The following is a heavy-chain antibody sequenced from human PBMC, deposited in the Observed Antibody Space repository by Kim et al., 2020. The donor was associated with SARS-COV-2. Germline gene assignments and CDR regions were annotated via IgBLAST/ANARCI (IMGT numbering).Heavy chain of an antibody. CDR3: PTLYQSAYYYYGVMF. Sequence: SETLSLTCAVHGVAFTGHDRSWIRQSPGKGLEWIGWINDSGRRNYNPSLKSRVTISADTSNNQFSLKLTSVTVPDTAVYYCPTLYQSAYYYYGVMFWGQG. CDR2: INDSGRR. V-gene: IGHV4-34*01. D-gene: IGHD3-16*01. CDR1: GVAFTGHD. J-gene: IGHJ3*01.